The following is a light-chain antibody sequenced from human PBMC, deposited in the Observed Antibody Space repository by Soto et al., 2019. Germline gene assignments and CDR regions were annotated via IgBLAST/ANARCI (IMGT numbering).Light chain of an antibody. CDR3: QQYYSTPRT. Sequence: IVMTQSPDSLAVSLGERASINCKSSQSALYNSNNKNYLAWYQQKAGQPPKLLIYWASTRESGVPDRFSGSGTGTDFALTISSLQAEDVAVYFCQQYYSTPRTFGQGPKVEIK. V-gene: IGKV4-1*01. CDR1: QSALYNSNNKNY. CDR2: WAS. J-gene: IGKJ1*01.